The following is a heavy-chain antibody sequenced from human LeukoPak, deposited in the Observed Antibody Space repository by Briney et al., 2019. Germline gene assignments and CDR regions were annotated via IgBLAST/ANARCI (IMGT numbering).Heavy chain of an antibody. Sequence: ASVKVSCKASGYTFTSYYMHWVRQAPGQGLEWMGTINPSGGSTTYAQRFQDRVTMTRDTSTSTVYMELSSLRSEDTAVYYCARGRGINWGSFDYWGQGTPVTVSS. CDR1: GYTFTSYY. CDR3: ARGRGINWGSFDY. CDR2: INPSGGST. D-gene: IGHD7-27*01. J-gene: IGHJ4*02. V-gene: IGHV1-46*01.